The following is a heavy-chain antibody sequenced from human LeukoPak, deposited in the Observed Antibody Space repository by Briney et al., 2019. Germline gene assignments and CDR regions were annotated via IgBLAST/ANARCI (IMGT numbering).Heavy chain of an antibody. V-gene: IGHV3-23*01. J-gene: IGHJ4*02. CDR1: GFTFSNYA. CDR3: AKKWGVGTTTLDYFDY. D-gene: IGHD1-26*01. Sequence: GGSLRLSYAASGFTFSNYAMSWVRQAPGKGLEWVSGISGSGGSTYYADSVKGRFTISRDNSKNTLYLQMNSLTDEDTAVYYCAKKWGVGTTTLDYFDYWGQGTLVTVSS. CDR2: ISGSGGST.